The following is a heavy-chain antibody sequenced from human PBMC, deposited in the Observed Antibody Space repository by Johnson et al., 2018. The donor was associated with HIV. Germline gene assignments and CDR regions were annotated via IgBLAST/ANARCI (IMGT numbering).Heavy chain of an antibody. CDR1: GFTFSSHD. Sequence: QEKLVESGGGVVQPGRSLRVSCGASGFTFSSHDMHWVRQAPGKGLEWVAVISYDGSNKYYADSVKGRFTRSRDNSKNTLYLQMNSLGAEDTAVYYCARDRMRGATKDAFDIWGQGTMVTVSS. V-gene: IGHV3-30-3*01. CDR3: ARDRMRGATKDAFDI. D-gene: IGHD1-26*01. CDR2: ISYDGSNK. J-gene: IGHJ3*02.